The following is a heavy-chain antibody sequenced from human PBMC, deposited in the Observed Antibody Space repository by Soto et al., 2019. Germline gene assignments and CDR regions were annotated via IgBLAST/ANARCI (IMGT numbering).Heavy chain of an antibody. Sequence: EKGMEWLSLLQTGRPTYYADSVEGRFTISRDTSENMVHLQMDSLRAEDTAVYYCVSDDVVCDGGRCHGVTLDVWGKGTTVPVSS. CDR3: VSDDVVCDGGRCHGVTLDV. D-gene: IGHD2-15*01. J-gene: IGHJ6*01. CDR2: LQTGRPT. V-gene: IGHV3-66*01.